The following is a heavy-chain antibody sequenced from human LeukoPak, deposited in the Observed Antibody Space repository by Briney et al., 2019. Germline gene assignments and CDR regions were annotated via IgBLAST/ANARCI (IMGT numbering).Heavy chain of an antibody. CDR2: INHSGST. Sequence: PSETLSLTCAVYGGSFSCYYWSWIRQPPGKGLEWIGEINHSGSTNYNPSLKSRVTISVDTSKNQFSLKLSSVTAADTAVYYCARDGQGRYQLPKYWGQGTLVTVSS. V-gene: IGHV4-34*01. CDR1: GGSFSCYY. D-gene: IGHD2-2*01. J-gene: IGHJ4*02. CDR3: ARDGQGRYQLPKY.